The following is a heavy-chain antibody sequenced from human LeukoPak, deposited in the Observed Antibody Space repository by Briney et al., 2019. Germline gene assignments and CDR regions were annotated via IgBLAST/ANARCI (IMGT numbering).Heavy chain of an antibody. Sequence: ASVKVSCKASGYTFTSYGISWVRQAPGQGLEWMGRIIPILGIANYAQKFQGRVTITADKSTSTAYMELSSLRSEDTAVYYCARALAAAGTRKYFQHWGQGTLVTVSS. J-gene: IGHJ1*01. D-gene: IGHD6-13*01. CDR1: GYTFTSYG. CDR3: ARALAAAGTRKYFQH. CDR2: IIPILGIA. V-gene: IGHV1-69*04.